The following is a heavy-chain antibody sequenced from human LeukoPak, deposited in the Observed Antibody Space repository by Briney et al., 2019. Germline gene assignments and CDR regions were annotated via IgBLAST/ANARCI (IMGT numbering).Heavy chain of an antibody. V-gene: IGHV3-23*01. J-gene: IGHJ2*01. CDR2: ISGSGGST. CDR1: GFTFSSYA. CDR3: AKCSIAAAGTRTRVLWWYFDL. Sequence: GGSLRLSCAASGFTFSSYAMSWARQAPGKGLEWVSAISGSGGSTYYADSVKGRFTISRDNSKNTLYLQMNSLRAEDTAVYYCAKCSIAAAGTRTRVLWWYFDLWGRGTLVTVSS. D-gene: IGHD6-13*01.